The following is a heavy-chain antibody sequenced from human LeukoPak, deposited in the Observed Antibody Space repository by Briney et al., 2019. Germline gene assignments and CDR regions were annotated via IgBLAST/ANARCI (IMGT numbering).Heavy chain of an antibody. V-gene: IGHV5-51*01. D-gene: IGHD2-2*02. CDR3: ARQVGYCSSTSCYTPGTTAFDY. CDR1: GYSFTSYW. J-gene: IGHJ4*02. Sequence: GESLKISCKGSGYSFTSYWIGWVRQMPGKGLEWMGIIYPGDSDTRYSPSFQGQVTISADKSISTAYLQWSSLKASDTAMYYCARQVGYCSSTSCYTPGTTAFDYWGQGTLVTVSP. CDR2: IYPGDSDT.